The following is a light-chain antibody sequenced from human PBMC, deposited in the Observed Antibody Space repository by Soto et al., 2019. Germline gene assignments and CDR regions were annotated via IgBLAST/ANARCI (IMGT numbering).Light chain of an antibody. CDR3: QHRSQWRT. Sequence: EIVLTQSPATLSLSPGERATLSCRASQSVSSYLAWYQQKPGQAPRLLIYDASNRATGIPARFSGSGSGTDSTLTISSLEPEDFAVYYCQHRSQWRTFGQGTKVEIK. J-gene: IGKJ1*01. V-gene: IGKV3-11*01. CDR1: QSVSSY. CDR2: DAS.